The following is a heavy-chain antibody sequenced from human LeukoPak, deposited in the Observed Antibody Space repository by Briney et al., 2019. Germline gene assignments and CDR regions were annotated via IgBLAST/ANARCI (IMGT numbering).Heavy chain of an antibody. J-gene: IGHJ6*03. CDR3: ARSVGATNYYYYMDV. Sequence: GASVKVSCKASGHTFTSYDINWVRQATGQGLEWMGWMNPNSGNAGYAQRFQGRVTMTRNTSISTAYMELSSLRSEDTAVYYCARSVGATNYYYYMDVWGKGTTVTVSS. CDR1: GHTFTSYD. D-gene: IGHD1-26*01. CDR2: MNPNSGNA. V-gene: IGHV1-8*01.